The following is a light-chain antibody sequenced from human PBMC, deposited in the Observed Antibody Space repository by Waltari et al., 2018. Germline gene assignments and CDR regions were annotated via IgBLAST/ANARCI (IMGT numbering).Light chain of an antibody. CDR1: QSLLHGNGLNY. Sequence: DIVMTQSPLSLPVTPGEPASISCRSSQSLLHGNGLNYLDWYLQNPGQSPQLLIYLGSNRASGVPDRISGSGSGTDFTLKISRVEADDVGVYYCMQALQTPFIFGPGTKLDVK. CDR2: LGS. V-gene: IGKV2-28*01. CDR3: MQALQTPFI. J-gene: IGKJ3*01.